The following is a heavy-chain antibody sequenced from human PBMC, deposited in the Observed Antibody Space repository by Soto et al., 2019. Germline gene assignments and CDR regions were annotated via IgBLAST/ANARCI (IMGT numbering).Heavy chain of an antibody. J-gene: IGHJ5*02. D-gene: IGHD3-10*01. CDR2: LSGSGGST. CDR3: AKTSGITMVRGNWFDP. Sequence: EVQLLESGGGLVQPGGSLRLSCAASGFTFSSYAMSWVRQAPGKGLEWVSTLSGSGGSTYYADSVKGRFTISRDNSKNTLYLQMNSRRAEDTAVYYCAKTSGITMVRGNWFDPWGQGTLVTVSS. V-gene: IGHV3-23*01. CDR1: GFTFSSYA.